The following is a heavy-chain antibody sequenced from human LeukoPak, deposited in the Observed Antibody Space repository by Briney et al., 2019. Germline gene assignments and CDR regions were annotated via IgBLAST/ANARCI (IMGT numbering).Heavy chain of an antibody. CDR3: TRYNVGFES. CDR2: IRSKTNSYAT. CDR1: GFTFSGSA. Sequence: PRGSLRLSCAASGFTFSGSAMHWVRQASGKGLEWVGRIRSKTNSYATSYAASVKGRFALSRDDSKNTAYLQMNSLKTEDTAVYYCTRYNVGFESWGQGTLVTVSS. J-gene: IGHJ4*02. V-gene: IGHV3-73*01. D-gene: IGHD1-1*01.